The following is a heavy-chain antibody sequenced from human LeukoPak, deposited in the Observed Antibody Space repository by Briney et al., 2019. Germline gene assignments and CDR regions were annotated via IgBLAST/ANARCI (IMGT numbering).Heavy chain of an antibody. J-gene: IGHJ4*02. CDR2: IYASGTT. Sequence: SETLSLTCTVSNDDFSESYWSWTRQPAGKGLEWIGRIYASGTTNYNPSLKSRVTLSADTSKNQFSLKMWSVTAADTATYYCARGGGWHQFEDYWGQGALVIVSS. D-gene: IGHD5-24*01. CDR3: ARGGGWHQFEDY. CDR1: NDDFSESY. V-gene: IGHV4-4*07.